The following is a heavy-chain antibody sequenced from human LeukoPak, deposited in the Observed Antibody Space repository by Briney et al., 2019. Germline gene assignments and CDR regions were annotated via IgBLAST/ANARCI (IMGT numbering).Heavy chain of an antibody. CDR2: NNPSSGTT. D-gene: IGHD6-19*01. V-gene: IGHV1-46*01. J-gene: IGHJ4*02. Sequence: GASVKVSCKASGYTFTSYYMHWVRQAPGQGLEWMGLNNPSSGTTSYAQKFQGRVTMTRDTSTSTVYMELSSLTSEDTDVYYCARDRGLLYGSSGCLDSWGQGTLVTVSS. CDR1: GYTFTSYY. CDR3: ARDRGLLYGSSGCLDS.